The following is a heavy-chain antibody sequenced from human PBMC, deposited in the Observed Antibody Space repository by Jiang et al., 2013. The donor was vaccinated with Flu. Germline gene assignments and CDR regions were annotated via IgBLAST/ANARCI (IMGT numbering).Heavy chain of an antibody. J-gene: IGHJ4*02. D-gene: IGHD6-19*01. CDR2: ISAYNGNT. Sequence: YGISWVRQAPGQGLEWMGWISAYNGNTNYAQKLQGRVTMTTDTSTSTAYMELRSLRSDDTAVYYCARVEEQWVEPGYWGQGTLVTVSS. CDR3: ARVEEQWVEPGY. V-gene: IGHV1-18*01. CDR1: YG.